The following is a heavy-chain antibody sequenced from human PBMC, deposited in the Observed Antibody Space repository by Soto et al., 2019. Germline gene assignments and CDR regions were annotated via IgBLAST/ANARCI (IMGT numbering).Heavy chain of an antibody. CDR2: INYVSDSI. J-gene: IGHJ6*02. CDR1: GFDFTSNS. Sequence: GGSLRLSCVASGFDFTSNSMAWVRQAPGKGLEWVSSINYVSDSIYCAGSVKGRFTISRDNSKNTLYMQMRSLRVDDTAIYYCVKSDARGLRYYGMEVWGQGTTVTVSS. D-gene: IGHD2-15*01. CDR3: VKSDARGLRYYGMEV. V-gene: IGHV3-23*01.